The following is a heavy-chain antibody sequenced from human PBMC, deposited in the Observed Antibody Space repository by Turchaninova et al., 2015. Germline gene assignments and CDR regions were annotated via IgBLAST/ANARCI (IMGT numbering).Heavy chain of an antibody. J-gene: IGHJ6*02. CDR3: AGVLFYHDSNGYYRFYGMDV. CDR2: INWEYDM. V-gene: IGHV2-70*01. Sequence: QVTLRESGPALVKPTQTLPLPFSFSGSSPRTREMCASWIRQPPGKAREWLALINWEYDMYYSTSLNTRLTISRDTSKNQVVLTMTDMDPVDTATYYCAGVLFYHDSNGYYRFYGMDVWGPGTTVTVSS. D-gene: IGHD3-22*01. CDR1: GSSPRTREMC.